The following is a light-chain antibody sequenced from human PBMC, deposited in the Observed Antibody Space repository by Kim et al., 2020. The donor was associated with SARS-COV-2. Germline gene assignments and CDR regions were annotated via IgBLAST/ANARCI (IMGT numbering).Light chain of an antibody. J-gene: IGLJ2*01. V-gene: IGLV3-19*01. CDR3: NSRDSLGHSLVL. CDR2: GQS. CDR1: SLRTYY. Sequence: SSELTQDPDVSVALGQTVRITCQGDSLRTYYASWFQQKPGQAPVLVISGQSSRPSGIPDRFSGSSSGNTASLTITGAQAEDEAVYYCNSRDSLGHSLVLFGGGTKLTVL.